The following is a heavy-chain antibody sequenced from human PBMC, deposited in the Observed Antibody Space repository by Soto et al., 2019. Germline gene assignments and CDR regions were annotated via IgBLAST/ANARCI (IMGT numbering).Heavy chain of an antibody. CDR1: GFTVSNSY. V-gene: IGHV3-53*01. J-gene: IGHJ4*02. D-gene: IGHD2-21*01. Sequence: PGGSLRHSWAASGFTVSNSYMSWVRQAPGKGLEWVSVIYSGGSTYYADSVKGRFTISRDSSKNTLYLQMNSLRAEDTAVYYCARGFQSSFGYWGQGTLVTVSS. CDR2: IYSGGST. CDR3: ARGFQSSFGY.